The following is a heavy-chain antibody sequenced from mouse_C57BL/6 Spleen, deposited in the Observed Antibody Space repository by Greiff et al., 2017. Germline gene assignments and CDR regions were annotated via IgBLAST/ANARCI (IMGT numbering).Heavy chain of an antibody. CDR1: GFSLTSYG. CDR2: IWSGGST. V-gene: IGHV2-2*01. D-gene: IGHD2-4*01. J-gene: IGHJ3*01. CDR3: ARSFYYDYDGGAY. Sequence: QVQLKPSGPGLVQPSQSLSITFTVSGFSLTSYGVHWFRHSPGKGLEWLGVIWSGGSTDYNAAFISRLSISKDNSKSQVFFKMNSLQADDTAIYYCARSFYYDYDGGAYWGQGTLVTVSA.